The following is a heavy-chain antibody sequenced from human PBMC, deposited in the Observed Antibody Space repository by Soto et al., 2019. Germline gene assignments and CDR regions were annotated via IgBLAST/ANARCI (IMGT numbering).Heavy chain of an antibody. CDR2: IKQDGSEK. Sequence: GGSLRFSCAAPGFTFSSYWMSWVRQAPGKGLEWVANIKQDGSEKYYVDSVKGRFTISRDNAKNSLYLQMNSLRAEDTAVYYCARDDSNYDTLDYWGQGTLVTVSS. D-gene: IGHD4-4*01. J-gene: IGHJ4*02. CDR3: ARDDSNYDTLDY. CDR1: GFTFSSYW. V-gene: IGHV3-7*01.